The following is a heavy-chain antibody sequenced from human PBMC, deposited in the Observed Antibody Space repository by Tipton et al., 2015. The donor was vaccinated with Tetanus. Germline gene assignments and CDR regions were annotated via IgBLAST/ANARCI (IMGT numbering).Heavy chain of an antibody. CDR1: GGSISSGGYY. CDR3: ARDLSQVYCTNGVCYTEGGNWFDP. Sequence: TLSLTCTVSGGSISSGGYYWSWIRQHPGKGLEWIGYIYYSGSTYYNPSLKSRVTISVDTSKNQFSLKLSSVTAADTAVYYCARDLSQVYCTNGVCYTEGGNWFDPWGQGTLVTVSS. V-gene: IGHV4-31*03. J-gene: IGHJ5*02. CDR2: IYYSGST. D-gene: IGHD2-8*01.